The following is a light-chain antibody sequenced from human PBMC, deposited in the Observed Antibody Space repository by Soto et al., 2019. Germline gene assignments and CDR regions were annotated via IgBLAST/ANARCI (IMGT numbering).Light chain of an antibody. V-gene: IGKV1-39*01. Sequence: DIQMTQSPSSLSASVGDIVTITCRASQSISSYLNWYQQKPGKAPKLLIYAASSLQSGVPSRFSGSGSGTDFTLTISSLQPEDFATYYCQQSYRSITFGQGTRLEI. CDR1: QSISSY. J-gene: IGKJ5*01. CDR3: QQSYRSIT. CDR2: AAS.